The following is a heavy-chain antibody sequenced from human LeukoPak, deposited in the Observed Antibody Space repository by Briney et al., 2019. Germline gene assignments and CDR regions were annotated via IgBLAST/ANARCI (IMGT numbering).Heavy chain of an antibody. J-gene: IGHJ4*02. CDR2: IIPILGIA. CDR1: GGTSSSYA. V-gene: IGHV1-69*04. CDR3: ARDEGSSSDPFDY. D-gene: IGHD6-6*01. Sequence: GASVKVSCKASGGTSSSYAISWVRQAPGQGLEWMGRIIPILGIANYAQKFQGRVTITADKSTSTAYMELSSLRSEDTAVYYCARDEGSSSDPFDYWGQGTLVTVSS.